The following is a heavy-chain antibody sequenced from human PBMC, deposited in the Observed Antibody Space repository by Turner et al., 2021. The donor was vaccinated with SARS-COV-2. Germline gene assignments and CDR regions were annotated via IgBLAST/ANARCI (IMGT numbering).Heavy chain of an antibody. CDR1: GFSFSSYW. CDR3: ATIAAAGPDFYYYYGMDV. Sequence: EVQLLESGGGLVQPGGSLRPSGAASGFSFSSYWMSWVRQAPGKGLGRGANIKQDGSEKYYVDSVKGRFTISIDNAKNSLYMQLNSLRAEDTAVYYCATIAAAGPDFYYYYGMDVWGQGTTVTVSS. CDR2: IKQDGSEK. D-gene: IGHD6-13*01. J-gene: IGHJ6*02. V-gene: IGHV3-7*01.